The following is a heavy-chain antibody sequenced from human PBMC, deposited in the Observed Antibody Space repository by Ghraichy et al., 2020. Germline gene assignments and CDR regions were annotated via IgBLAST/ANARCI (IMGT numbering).Heavy chain of an antibody. CDR3: ATDRDYYDSSGYGMGY. V-gene: IGHV1-24*01. J-gene: IGHJ4*02. Sequence: ASVKVSCKVSGYTLTELSMHWVRQAPGKGLEWMGGFDPEDGETIYAQKFQGRVTMTEDTSTDTAYMELSSLRSEDTAVYYCATDRDYYDSSGYGMGYWGQGTLVTVSS. CDR2: FDPEDGET. CDR1: GYTLTELS. D-gene: IGHD3-22*01.